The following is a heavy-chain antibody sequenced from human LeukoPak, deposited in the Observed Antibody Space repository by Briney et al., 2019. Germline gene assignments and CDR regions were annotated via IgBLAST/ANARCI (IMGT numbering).Heavy chain of an antibody. V-gene: IGHV3-30*03. D-gene: IGHD3-16*01. CDR3: ARGVEGDGLYYFDF. Sequence: GGSLRLSCAASGFTFNSYGMHWVRQAPGKGLEWVAVISYDGSSKYYADSVKGRFTISRDNAKNSLYLQMNSLRAEDTAVYYCARGVEGDGLYYFDFWGQGTLVTVSS. J-gene: IGHJ4*02. CDR1: GFTFNSYG. CDR2: ISYDGSSK.